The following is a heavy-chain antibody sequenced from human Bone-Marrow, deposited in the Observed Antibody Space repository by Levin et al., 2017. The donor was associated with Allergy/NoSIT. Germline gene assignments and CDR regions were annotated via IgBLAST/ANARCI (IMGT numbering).Heavy chain of an antibody. J-gene: IGHJ4*02. CDR3: AKDLWRGRRVSPVDS. CDR2: ISTGGETP. Sequence: QPGGSLRLSCAASGFDFSSYAMNWVRQAPGQGLEWVSGISTGGETPYYADSVKGRFAISRDNSKNTLSLEMNSLSPDDTAAYFCAKDLWRGRRVSPVDSWGQGTLVTVSS. V-gene: IGHV3-23*01. D-gene: IGHD3-10*01. CDR1: GFDFSSYA.